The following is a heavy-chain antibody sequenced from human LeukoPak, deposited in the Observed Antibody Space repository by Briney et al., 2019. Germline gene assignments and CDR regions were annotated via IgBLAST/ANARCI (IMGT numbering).Heavy chain of an antibody. J-gene: IGHJ3*02. V-gene: IGHV5-51*01. CDR2: IYPGDSDT. CDR3: ARLLVESYYYDSSGIKGGAFDI. D-gene: IGHD3-22*01. Sequence: GESLKISCKGSGYTFTNYWIGRLRQMPGKGLEWMGIIYPGDSDTRYSPSFQGQVTISADKSINTAYLQWSSLKASDTAMYYCARLLVESYYYDSSGIKGGAFDIWGQGTLVTVSS. CDR1: GYTFTNYW.